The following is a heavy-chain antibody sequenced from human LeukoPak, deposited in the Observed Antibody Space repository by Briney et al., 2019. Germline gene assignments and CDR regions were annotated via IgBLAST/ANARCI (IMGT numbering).Heavy chain of an antibody. Sequence: GGSLRLSCAASGFTFSSYSMNWVRQAPGKGLEWVSSISSSSSYIYYADSVKGRFTISRDNAKNSLYLQMNSLRAEDTAVYYCARVAYGDYPNTLDYWGQGTLVTVSS. D-gene: IGHD4-17*01. CDR2: ISSSSSYI. CDR1: GFTFSSYS. CDR3: ARVAYGDYPNTLDY. J-gene: IGHJ4*02. V-gene: IGHV3-21*01.